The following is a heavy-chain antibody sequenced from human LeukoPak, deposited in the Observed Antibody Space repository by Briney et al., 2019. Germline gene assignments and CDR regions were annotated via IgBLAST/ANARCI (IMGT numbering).Heavy chain of an antibody. D-gene: IGHD3-22*01. J-gene: IGHJ3*02. CDR2: IYYSGST. CDR1: GGSISSSSYY. Sequence: SETLSLTCTVSGGSISSSSYYWGWIRQPPGKGLEWIGSIYYSGSTYYNPSLKSRVTTSVDTSKNQFSLKLSSVTAADTAVYYCARIDSTYYYDSSGYYKINNAFDIWGQGTMVTVSS. CDR3: ARIDSTYYYDSSGYYKINNAFDI. V-gene: IGHV4-39*01.